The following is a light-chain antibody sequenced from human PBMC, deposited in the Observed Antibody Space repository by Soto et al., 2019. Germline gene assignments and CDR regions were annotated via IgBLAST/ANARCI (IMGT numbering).Light chain of an antibody. CDR1: QSVSSN. Sequence: TXSWRASQSVSSNLAWYQHKHGQAHRLIIYGASRRATCITDRLSGRGSGRDFTLTIGRLEPEDFAVYFSQRYGSSPRTFGQGGKVDIK. V-gene: IGKV3-20*01. CDR2: GAS. CDR3: QRYGSSPRT. J-gene: IGKJ1*01.